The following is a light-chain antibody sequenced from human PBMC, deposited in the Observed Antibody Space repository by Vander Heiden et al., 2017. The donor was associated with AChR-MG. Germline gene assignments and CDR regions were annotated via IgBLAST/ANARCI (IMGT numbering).Light chain of an antibody. CDR3: MQGTHWHP. J-gene: IGKJ4*01. Sequence: DVVMTQSPLSLPVTLGQPASISCRSSQSLVYSDGNTYLNWFQQRPGQSPRRLIYKVSNRDSGVPDRFSGSGSGTDFTLKISRVEAEDVGVYYCMQGTHWHPVGGGTKVEIK. V-gene: IGKV2-30*01. CDR2: KVS. CDR1: QSLVYSDGNTY.